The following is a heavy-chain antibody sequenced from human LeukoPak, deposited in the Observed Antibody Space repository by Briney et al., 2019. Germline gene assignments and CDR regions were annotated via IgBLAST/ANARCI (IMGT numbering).Heavy chain of an antibody. J-gene: IGHJ4*02. CDR1: GFTFSSYG. CDR3: ARDHDYGSGSYYKRTSFDY. Sequence: PGGSLRLSCAASGFTFSSYGMHWVRQAPGKGLEWVAVIWYDGSNKYYADSVRGRFTISRDNSKNTLYLQVNSLRAEDTAVYYCARDHDYGSGSYYKRTSFDYWGQGTLVTVSS. CDR2: IWYDGSNK. D-gene: IGHD3-10*01. V-gene: IGHV3-33*01.